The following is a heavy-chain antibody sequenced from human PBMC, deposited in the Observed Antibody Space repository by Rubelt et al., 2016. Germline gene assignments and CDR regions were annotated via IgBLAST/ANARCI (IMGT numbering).Heavy chain of an antibody. J-gene: IGHJ4*02. V-gene: IGHV3-33*01. Sequence: GFTFSSYGMHWVRQAPGKGLEWVAVIWYDGSNKYYADSVKGRFTISRDNSKNTLYLQMNSLRAEDTAVYYCARSSIAARHFDYWDQGTLVTVSS. CDR1: GFTFSSYG. CDR3: ARSSIAARHFDY. D-gene: IGHD6-6*01. CDR2: IWYDGSNK.